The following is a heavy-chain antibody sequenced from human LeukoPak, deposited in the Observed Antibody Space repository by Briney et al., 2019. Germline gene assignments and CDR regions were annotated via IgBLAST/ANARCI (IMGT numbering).Heavy chain of an antibody. V-gene: IGHV1-2*02. CDR3: ARGLHCSGGTCSDS. Sequence: ASVKVSCKASGYTFTGHYVHWVRQAPGQGLEWMGWINPNSGGTNYAQKFQGRVTMTRDTSISTAYMELGRLRSDDTAVYYCARGLHCSGGTCSDSWGQGTLVTVSS. J-gene: IGHJ4*02. D-gene: IGHD2-15*01. CDR2: INPNSGGT. CDR1: GYTFTGHY.